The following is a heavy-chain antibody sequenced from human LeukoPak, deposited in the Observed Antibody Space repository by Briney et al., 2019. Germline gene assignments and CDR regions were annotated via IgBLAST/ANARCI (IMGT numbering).Heavy chain of an antibody. J-gene: IGHJ5*02. CDR1: GYTFTSYY. Sequence: ASVKVFCKASGYTFTSYYMHWVRQAPGQGLEWMGIINPSGGSTSYAQKFQGRVTMTRDMSTSTVYMELSSLRSEDTAVYYCARERRYYVGWFDPWGQGTLVTVSS. D-gene: IGHD3-10*02. CDR3: ARERRYYVGWFDP. V-gene: IGHV1-46*01. CDR2: INPSGGST.